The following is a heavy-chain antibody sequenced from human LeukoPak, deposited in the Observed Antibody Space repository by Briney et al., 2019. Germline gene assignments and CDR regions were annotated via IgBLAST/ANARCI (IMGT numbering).Heavy chain of an antibody. CDR2: IIPIFGTA. CDR3: ARTTGIAVAYFDY. D-gene: IGHD6-19*01. CDR1: GGTFSSYA. V-gene: IGHV1-69*01. Sequence: GSSVKVSCEASGGTFSSYAISWVRQAPGQGLEWMGGIIPIFGTANYAQKFQGRVTITADESTSTAYMELSSLRSEDTAVYYCARTTGIAVAYFDYWGQGTLVTVSS. J-gene: IGHJ4*02.